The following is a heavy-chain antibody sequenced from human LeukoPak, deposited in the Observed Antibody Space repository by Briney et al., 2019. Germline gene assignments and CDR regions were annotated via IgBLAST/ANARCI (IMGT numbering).Heavy chain of an antibody. V-gene: IGHV5-51*01. J-gene: IGHJ4*02. CDR1: DSSFTMYW. Sequence: GAALEISWKGSDSSFTMYWIGWVRPMPGKGLEWMGIIYPGDSDTRYSPFFQGQVTISADKSISTAYLQWSSLKASDTAMYYCAKQQAWHFDSWGQGTLVTVSS. CDR3: AKQQAWHFDS. CDR2: IYPGDSDT. D-gene: IGHD5-12*01.